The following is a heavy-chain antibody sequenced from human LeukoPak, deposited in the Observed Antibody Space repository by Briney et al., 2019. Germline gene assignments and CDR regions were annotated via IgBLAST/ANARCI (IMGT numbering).Heavy chain of an antibody. CDR1: GFTFSSYG. J-gene: IGHJ4*02. Sequence: GGSLRLSCAASGFTFSSYGMHWVRQALGKGLEWVAFIRYDGSNKYYADSVKGRFTISRDNSKNTLYLQMNSLRAEDTAVYYCAKDRGYCSGGSCSYFDYWGQGTLVTVSS. D-gene: IGHD2-15*01. CDR3: AKDRGYCSGGSCSYFDY. CDR2: IRYDGSNK. V-gene: IGHV3-30*02.